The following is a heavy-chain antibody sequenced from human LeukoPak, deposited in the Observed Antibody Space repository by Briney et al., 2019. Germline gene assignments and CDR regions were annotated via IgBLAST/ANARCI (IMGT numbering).Heavy chain of an antibody. Sequence: SETLSLTCAVYGGSFSGYYWSWIRQPPRKGLEWIGEINHSGSTNYNPSLKSRVTISVDTSKNQFSLKVSSVTAADTAVYYCAREKYGDYGRRGYYNYIDVWGKGTTVTISS. D-gene: IGHD4-17*01. CDR3: AREKYGDYGRRGYYNYIDV. V-gene: IGHV4-34*01. J-gene: IGHJ6*03. CDR2: INHSGST. CDR1: GGSFSGYY.